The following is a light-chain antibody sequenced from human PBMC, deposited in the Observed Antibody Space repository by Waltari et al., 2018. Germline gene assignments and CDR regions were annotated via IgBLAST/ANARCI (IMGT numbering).Light chain of an antibody. CDR1: QSVSSN. Sequence: EIVMTQSPAALSVSPGESATLPRRASQSVSSNLAWYHQKPGQAHRLLIYGASTRATGIPAMFSGSGSGTEFTRTISSLQSEAFEVYYCQQYNNWRPTIGGGTKVEIK. CDR3: QQYNNWRPT. CDR2: GAS. V-gene: IGKV3-15*01. J-gene: IGKJ4*01.